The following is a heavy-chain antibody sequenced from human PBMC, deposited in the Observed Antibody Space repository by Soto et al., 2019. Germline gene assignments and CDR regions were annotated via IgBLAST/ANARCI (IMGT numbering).Heavy chain of an antibody. CDR3: ARVWFGELLSLDY. J-gene: IGHJ4*02. Sequence: SETLSLTCAVYGGSFSGYYWSWIRQPPGKGLEWIGEINHSGSTNYNPSLKSRVTISVDTSKDQFSLKLSSVTAADTAVYYCARVWFGELLSLDYWGQGTLVTVSS. V-gene: IGHV4-34*01. CDR1: GGSFSGYY. D-gene: IGHD3-10*01. CDR2: INHSGST.